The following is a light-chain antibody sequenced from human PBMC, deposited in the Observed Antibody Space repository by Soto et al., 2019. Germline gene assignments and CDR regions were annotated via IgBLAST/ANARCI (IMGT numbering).Light chain of an antibody. J-gene: IGKJ5*01. CDR1: QTISRY. Sequence: EIVLTQSPATLSLSPGERATLSCRASQTISRYLAWYQQKPGQAPRLLIYDSTLRANGVPDRFGGSRSGTEFTLTINNLEPEDFAVYYCQQRNVWPPITFGQGTRLEIK. CDR2: DST. V-gene: IGKV3-11*01. CDR3: QQRNVWPPIT.